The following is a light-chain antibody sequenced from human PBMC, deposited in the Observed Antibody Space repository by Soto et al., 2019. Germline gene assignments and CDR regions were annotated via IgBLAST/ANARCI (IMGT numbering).Light chain of an antibody. CDR1: QSVSSN. CDR3: QQYNNWPRT. Sequence: EIVMTQSPATLSVSPGERATLSCRASQSVSSNLAWYQQKPGQAPRLLMFGASTRATGIPARISGSGSGTEFTLAISSLQSEDFAIYYCQQYNNWPRTFGQGTKVEI. V-gene: IGKV3-15*01. CDR2: GAS. J-gene: IGKJ1*01.